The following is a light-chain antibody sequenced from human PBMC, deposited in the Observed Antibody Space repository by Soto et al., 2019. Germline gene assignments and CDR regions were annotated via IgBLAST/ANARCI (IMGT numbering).Light chain of an antibody. Sequence: EIVLAQSTATLSLAGGETATLSCRASQTVSTNYLAWSQQKPGQAPRLLMYGASSRASGIPDRFSGSGSGTHFTLTISRLEPEDFAVYYCQQYGSSPPLTFGGGTKVDI. CDR1: QTVSTNY. V-gene: IGKV3-20*01. CDR2: GAS. J-gene: IGKJ4*01. CDR3: QQYGSSPPLT.